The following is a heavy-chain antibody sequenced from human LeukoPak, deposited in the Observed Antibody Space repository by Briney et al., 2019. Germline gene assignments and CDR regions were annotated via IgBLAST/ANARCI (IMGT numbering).Heavy chain of an antibody. J-gene: IGHJ5*02. D-gene: IGHD6-19*01. V-gene: IGHV4-38-2*02. CDR1: GYSISSGYY. Sequence: SETLSLTCTVSGYSISSGYYWGWIRQPPGKGLEWIGSIYHSGSTYYTPSFKSGVTTSVDTTKNQFPPKLSSVTAATPAVYYSARAVAVAGTGDWFDPWGQGTLVTVSS. CDR2: IYHSGST. CDR3: ARAVAVAGTGDWFDP.